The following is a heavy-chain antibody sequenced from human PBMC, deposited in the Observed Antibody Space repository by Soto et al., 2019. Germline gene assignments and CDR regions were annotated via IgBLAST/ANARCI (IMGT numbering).Heavy chain of an antibody. D-gene: IGHD6-13*01. J-gene: IGHJ4*02. CDR3: AHLSWAASGTRYYFDY. CDR2: IYWDDDK. V-gene: IGHV2-5*02. Sequence: QITLKESGPTLVKPTQTLTLTCTFSGFSFTTDGMGVGWISQPPGKALEWLALIYWDDDKRYSPSLKSRLTITKDASRNQVVLTLTNMDPADTDTYYCAHLSWAASGTRYYFDYWGQGTLVTVSS. CDR1: GFSFTTDGMG.